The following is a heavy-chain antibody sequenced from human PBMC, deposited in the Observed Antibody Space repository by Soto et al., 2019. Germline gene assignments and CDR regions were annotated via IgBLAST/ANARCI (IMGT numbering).Heavy chain of an antibody. V-gene: IGHV4-59*01. D-gene: IGHD3-22*01. CDR2: IYYSGST. CDR3: ARGHYYDSSRIDY. J-gene: IGHJ4*02. Sequence: PSETLSLTCTVSGGSISSYYWSWIRQPPGKGLEWIGYIYYSGSTNYNPSLKSRVTISVDTSKNQFSLKLSSVTAADTAVYYCARGHYYDSSRIDYWGQGTLVTVSS. CDR1: GGSISSYY.